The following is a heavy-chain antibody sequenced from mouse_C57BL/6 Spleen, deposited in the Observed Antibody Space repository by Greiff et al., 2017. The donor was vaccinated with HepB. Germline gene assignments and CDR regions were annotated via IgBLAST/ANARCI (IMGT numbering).Heavy chain of an antibody. Sequence: EVHLVESGGGLVKPGGSLKLSCAASGFTFSSYAMSWVRQTPEKRLEWVATISDGGSYTYYPDNVKGRFTISRDNAKNNLYLQMSHLKSEDTAMYYCARADDGGYFDVWGTGTTVTVSS. CDR1: GFTFSSYA. V-gene: IGHV5-4*01. CDR3: ARADDGGYFDV. CDR2: ISDGGSYT. J-gene: IGHJ1*03. D-gene: IGHD2-3*01.